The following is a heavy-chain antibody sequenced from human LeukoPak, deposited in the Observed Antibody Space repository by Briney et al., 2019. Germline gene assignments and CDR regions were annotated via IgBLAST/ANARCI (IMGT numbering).Heavy chain of an antibody. CDR3: ARRGAAAGKLDY. CDR1: GFTFSSYE. D-gene: IGHD6-13*01. V-gene: IGHV3-48*03. CDR2: ISSSGSTI. J-gene: IGHJ4*02. Sequence: GGSLRLSCAASGFTFSSYEMNWGRQAPGKGLEWGSYISSSGSTIYYADSVKGRFTISRDKAKNSLYLQMNSLRAEDTAVYYCARRGAAAGKLDYWGQGTLVTVSS.